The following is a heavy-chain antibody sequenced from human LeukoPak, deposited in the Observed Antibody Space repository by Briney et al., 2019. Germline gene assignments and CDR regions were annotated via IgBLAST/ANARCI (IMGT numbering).Heavy chain of an antibody. J-gene: IGHJ4*02. CDR3: ASYSSSSIADY. D-gene: IGHD6-6*01. CDR2: IWYDGSNK. V-gene: IGHV3-33*08. Sequence: GGSLRLSCAASGFTFSSYWMSWVRQAPGRGLEWVAVIWYDGSNKYYADSVKGRFTISRDNSKNTLYLQMNSLRAEDTAVYYCASYSSSSIADYWGQGTLVTVSS. CDR1: GFTFSSYW.